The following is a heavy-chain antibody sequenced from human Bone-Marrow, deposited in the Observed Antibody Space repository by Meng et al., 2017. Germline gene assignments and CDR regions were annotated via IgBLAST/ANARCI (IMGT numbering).Heavy chain of an antibody. J-gene: IGHJ2*01. CDR3: ARARLSGSYVRYFDL. D-gene: IGHD1-26*01. V-gene: IGHV1-69*13. Sequence: SVKVSCKASGYTFSSYAISWVRQAPGQGLEWMGGIIPIFGTANYAQKFQGRVTITADESTSTAYMELSSLRSEDTAVYYCARARLSGSYVRYFDLWGRGTLVTVSS. CDR2: IIPIFGTA. CDR1: GYTFSSYA.